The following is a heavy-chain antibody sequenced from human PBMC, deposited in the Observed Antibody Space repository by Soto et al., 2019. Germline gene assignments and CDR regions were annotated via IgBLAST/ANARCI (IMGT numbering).Heavy chain of an antibody. Sequence: QVPLVESGGGVVQPGRSLRLSCAASGFTFSRYTMHWVRQAPGKGLEWMAFISDDGNNKYYADSVKGQFTISRDNSKNTLYLQMNSLRTEDTAVYYCARDDEGGSDCDLGYWGQGTLVTVSS. D-gene: IGHD3-10*01. CDR2: ISDDGNNK. CDR3: ARDDEGGSDCDLGY. V-gene: IGHV3-30-3*01. J-gene: IGHJ4*02. CDR1: GFTFSRYT.